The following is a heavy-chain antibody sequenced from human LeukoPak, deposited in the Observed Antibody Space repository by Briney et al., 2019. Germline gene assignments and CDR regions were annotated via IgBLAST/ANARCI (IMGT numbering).Heavy chain of an antibody. CDR1: GGTFSSYA. Sequence: ASVKVSCKASGGTFSSYAISWVRQAPGQGLEWMGWINPNSGGTNYAQKFQGRVTMTRDTSISTAYMELSRLRSDDTAVYYCARERWLQGFGWGQGTLVTASS. J-gene: IGHJ4*02. D-gene: IGHD5-24*01. CDR3: ARERWLQGFG. CDR2: INPNSGGT. V-gene: IGHV1-2*02.